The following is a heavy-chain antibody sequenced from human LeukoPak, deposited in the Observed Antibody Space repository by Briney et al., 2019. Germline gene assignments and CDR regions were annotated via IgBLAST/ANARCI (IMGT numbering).Heavy chain of an antibody. J-gene: IGHJ4*02. V-gene: IGHV5-51*01. CDR1: GYTFGNYW. CDR3: ARLSDGYNDY. CDR2: IYPGDSDT. D-gene: IGHD5-24*01. Sequence: GESLQISCQGSGYTFGNYWIAWVRQMPGKGLESMGIIYPGDSDTRYSPSPQGQVTFSADKSISTAYLQWSSLKASDTAMYYCARLSDGYNDYWGQGTLVTVSS.